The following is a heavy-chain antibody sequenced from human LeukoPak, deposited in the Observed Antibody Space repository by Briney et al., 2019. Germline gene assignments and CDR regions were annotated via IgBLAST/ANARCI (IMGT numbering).Heavy chain of an antibody. V-gene: IGHV3-53*01. D-gene: IGHD6-13*01. J-gene: IGHJ4*02. CDR1: GFTFSSYS. CDR3: ASHTMYSSPAIDY. Sequence: GGSLRLSCAASGFTFSSYSMNWVRQAPGKGLEWVSVIYSGGSTYYADSVKGRFTISRDNSKNTLYLQMNSLRAEDTAVYYCASHTMYSSPAIDYWGQGTLVTVSS. CDR2: IYSGGST.